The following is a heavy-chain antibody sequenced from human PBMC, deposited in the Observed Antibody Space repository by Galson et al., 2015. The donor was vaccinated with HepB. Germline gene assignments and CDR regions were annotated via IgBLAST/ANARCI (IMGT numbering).Heavy chain of an antibody. V-gene: IGHV6-1*01. Sequence: CAISGDSVSTNIVAWNWIRQSPSRGLEWLGRTYYRSKWYNDYAASVQSRITINPDTSRNQFSLQLDSVTPEDTGVYYCTRVRHLARGMDVWGQGTTVTVS. CDR3: TRVRHLARGMDV. CDR2: TYYRSKWYN. CDR1: GDSVSTNIVA. J-gene: IGHJ6*02. D-gene: IGHD5-12*01.